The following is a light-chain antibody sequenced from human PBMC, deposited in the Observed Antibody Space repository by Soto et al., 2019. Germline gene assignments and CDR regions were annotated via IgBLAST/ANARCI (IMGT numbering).Light chain of an antibody. CDR1: QSISSY. J-gene: IGKJ1*01. CDR3: QQSYSTLTWT. V-gene: IGKV1-39*01. CDR2: AAS. Sequence: DIQMTQSPPSLSASVGDRVTITCRASQSISSYLNWYQQKPGKAPKLLIYAASSLQSGVPSRFSGSGSGTDFTLTISSLQPEDFATYYCQQSYSTLTWTFGQGTKVEIK.